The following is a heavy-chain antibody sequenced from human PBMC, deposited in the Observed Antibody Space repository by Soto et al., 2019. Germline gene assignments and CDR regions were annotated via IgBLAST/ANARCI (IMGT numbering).Heavy chain of an antibody. V-gene: IGHV3-23*01. CDR3: TRGEDDIGFVIYHDY. D-gene: IGHD3-9*01. CDR2: ISGSGATT. Sequence: EVQLLESGGGLVQPGGSLRLSCAVSGITFSSYAMNWVRQAPGKGLEWVSTISGSGATTYYADSVKGRFTISRDNSKNTLYLQMNSLRVEDTAIYYCTRGEDDIGFVIYHDYLGLGTLVTVSS. J-gene: IGHJ4*02. CDR1: GITFSSYA.